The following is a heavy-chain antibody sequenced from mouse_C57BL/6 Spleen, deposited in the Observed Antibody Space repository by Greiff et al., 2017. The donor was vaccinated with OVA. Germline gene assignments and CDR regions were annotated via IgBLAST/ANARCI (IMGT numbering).Heavy chain of an antibody. Sequence: VQLQQPGAELVKPGASVKLSCKASGYTFTSYWMHWVKQRPGRGLEWIGRIDPNSGGTKYNEKFKSKATLTVDKPYSPAYMQLSSLTSEASAVYYCARKSSYGYFDVWGTGTTVTVSS. D-gene: IGHD1-1*01. J-gene: IGHJ1*03. V-gene: IGHV1-72*01. CDR3: ARKSSYGYFDV. CDR2: IDPNSGGT. CDR1: GYTFTSYW.